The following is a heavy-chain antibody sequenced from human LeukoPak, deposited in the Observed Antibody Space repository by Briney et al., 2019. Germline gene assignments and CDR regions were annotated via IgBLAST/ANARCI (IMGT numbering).Heavy chain of an antibody. Sequence: SVKVSCKASGGTFSSYAISWVRHAPGQGREWMGGIIPIFGTANYAQKFEGRVTITADESTSTAYMELSSLRSEDTDVYYCARGPIGRLLDYWGQGTLVTVSS. D-gene: IGHD1-26*01. J-gene: IGHJ4*02. CDR3: ARGPIGRLLDY. CDR1: GGTFSSYA. V-gene: IGHV1-69*13. CDR2: IIPIFGTA.